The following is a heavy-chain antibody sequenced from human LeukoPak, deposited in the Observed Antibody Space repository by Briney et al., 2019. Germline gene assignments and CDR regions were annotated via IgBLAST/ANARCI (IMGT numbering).Heavy chain of an antibody. Sequence: GGSLRLSCAASGFTLSIYAMSWVRQAPGKGLEWVSVISGSGGSTYYADSVKGRFTISRDNSNNTLYLQMNSLKAEDTAVYYCAKHGSVTTAFCYYMDVWGKGTTVTVSS. CDR3: AKHGSVTTAFCYYMDV. J-gene: IGHJ6*03. CDR2: ISGSGGST. D-gene: IGHD4-11*01. CDR1: GFTLSIYA. V-gene: IGHV3-23*01.